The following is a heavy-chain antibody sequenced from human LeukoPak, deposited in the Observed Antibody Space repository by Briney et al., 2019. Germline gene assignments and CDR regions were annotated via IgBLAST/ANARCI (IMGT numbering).Heavy chain of an antibody. D-gene: IGHD2/OR15-2a*01. V-gene: IGHV4-4*09. CDR1: GGSIRTYY. Sequence: SETLSLTCTVSGGSIRTYYWSWIRQPPGKGLEWIGYIYTSGSANYNPSLKSRVTMSLDTSENQFSLKLSSVTAADTAVYYCARGDFYRYYFDYWGQGTLVTVSS. CDR3: ARGDFYRYYFDY. CDR2: IYTSGSA. J-gene: IGHJ4*02.